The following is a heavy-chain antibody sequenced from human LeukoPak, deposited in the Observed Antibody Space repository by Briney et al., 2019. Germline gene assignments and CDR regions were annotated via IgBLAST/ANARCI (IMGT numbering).Heavy chain of an antibody. CDR2: IYYSGST. V-gene: IGHV4-59*01. CDR3: ARSPRYFDWYAFDI. Sequence: SETLSLTCTVSGGSISSYYWSWIRQPPGKGLEWIGYIYYSGSTNYNPSLKSRVTISVDTSKNQFSLKLSSVTAADTAVYYCARSPRYFDWYAFDIWGQGTMVTVSS. CDR1: GGSISSYY. J-gene: IGHJ3*02. D-gene: IGHD3-9*01.